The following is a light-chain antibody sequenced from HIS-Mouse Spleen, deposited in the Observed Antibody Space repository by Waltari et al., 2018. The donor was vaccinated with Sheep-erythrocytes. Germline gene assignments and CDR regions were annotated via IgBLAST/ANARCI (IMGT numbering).Light chain of an antibody. V-gene: IGLV2-23*01. J-gene: IGLJ3*02. CDR1: SSDVGSYNL. Sequence: QSALTQPASVSGSPGQSITISCTGTSSDVGSYNLVSWYQQHPGKAPKPMIYEGSKRALGVFYPFSGSKDGNTDCLTISGPQAEDEADYYCCSYAGSSTPWVFGGGTKLTVL. CDR2: EGS. CDR3: CSYAGSSTPWV.